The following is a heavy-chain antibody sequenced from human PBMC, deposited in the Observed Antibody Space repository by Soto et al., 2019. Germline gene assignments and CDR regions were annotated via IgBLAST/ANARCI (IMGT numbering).Heavy chain of an antibody. D-gene: IGHD6-13*01. V-gene: IGHV3-30*18. CDR3: AKEDSSSWHYYYGMDV. Sequence: QVQLVESGGGVVQPGRSLRLSCAASGFTFSSYGMNWVRQAPGKGLEWVAVISYDGSNKYYADSVKGRFTISRDSSKNMLYLQVNSLRAEDTAVYYCAKEDSSSWHYYYGMDVWCQGTTVTVAS. CDR1: GFTFSSYG. CDR2: ISYDGSNK. J-gene: IGHJ6*02.